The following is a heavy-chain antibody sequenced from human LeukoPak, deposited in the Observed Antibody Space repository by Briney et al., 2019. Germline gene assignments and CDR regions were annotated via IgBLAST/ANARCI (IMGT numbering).Heavy chain of an antibody. J-gene: IGHJ4*02. CDR3: AKDQGMLRYFDWSIDY. CDR1: GFTFSSYG. CDR2: ISYDGSNK. Sequence: GGSLRLSCAASGFTFSSYGMHWVRQAPGKGLEWVAVISYDGSNKYYADSVKGRFTTSRDNSKNTLYLQMNSLRAEDTAVYYCAKDQGMLRYFDWSIDYWGQGTLVTVSS. V-gene: IGHV3-30*18. D-gene: IGHD3-9*01.